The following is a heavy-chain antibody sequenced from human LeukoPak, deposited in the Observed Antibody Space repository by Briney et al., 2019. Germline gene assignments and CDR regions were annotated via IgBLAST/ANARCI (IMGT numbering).Heavy chain of an antibody. J-gene: IGHJ4*02. CDR3: ASGCSGGSCYSHDYGGNSGDY. D-gene: IGHD2-15*01. Sequence: GGSLRLSCAASGFTLSSNYMSWVRQAPGKGLEWVSVIYSGGSTYYADSVKGRFTISRDNSKNTLYLQMNSLRAEDTAVYYCASGCSGGSCYSHDYGGNSGDYWGQGTLVTVSS. V-gene: IGHV3-66*01. CDR2: IYSGGST. CDR1: GFTLSSNY.